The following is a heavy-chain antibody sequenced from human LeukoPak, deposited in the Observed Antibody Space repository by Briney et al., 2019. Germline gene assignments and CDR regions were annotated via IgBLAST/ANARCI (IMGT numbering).Heavy chain of an antibody. D-gene: IGHD3-22*01. V-gene: IGHV1-58*01. CDR1: GFTFTSSA. J-gene: IGHJ4*02. CDR3: AASPDYYDSSGYSYYFDY. Sequence: ASVKVSCKASGFTFTSSAVQWVRQARGQRLEWIGWIVVGSGNTNYAQKFQERVTITRDMSTSTAYMELSSLRSEDAAVYYCAASPDYYDSSGYSYYFDYWGQGTLVTVSS. CDR2: IVVGSGNT.